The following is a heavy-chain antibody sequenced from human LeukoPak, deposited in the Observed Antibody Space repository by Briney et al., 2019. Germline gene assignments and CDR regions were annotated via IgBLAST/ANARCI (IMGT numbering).Heavy chain of an antibody. J-gene: IGHJ4*02. CDR2: ISAYNGNT. CDR3: ARDREGHYGDYTFDY. V-gene: IGHV1-18*01. Sequence: ASVTVSCKASGYTFTSYGISWVRQAPGQGLEWMGWISAYNGNTNYAQKLQGRVTMTTDTSTSTAYMELRSLRSDDTAVYYCARDREGHYGDYTFDYWGQGTLVTVSS. D-gene: IGHD4-17*01. CDR1: GYTFTSYG.